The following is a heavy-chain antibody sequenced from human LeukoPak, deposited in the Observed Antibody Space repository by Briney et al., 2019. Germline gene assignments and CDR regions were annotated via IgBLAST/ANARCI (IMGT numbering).Heavy chain of an antibody. CDR1: GGSISSSSYY. Sequence: SETLSLTCTVSGGSISSSSYYWGWSRQPPGKGLEWIGSIYYSGSTYYNPSLKSRVTISVDTSKNQFSLKLSSVTAAGTAVYYCARHCSSTSCYYYFDYWGQGTLVTVSS. D-gene: IGHD2-2*01. J-gene: IGHJ4*02. CDR3: ARHCSSTSCYYYFDY. CDR2: IYYSGST. V-gene: IGHV4-39*01.